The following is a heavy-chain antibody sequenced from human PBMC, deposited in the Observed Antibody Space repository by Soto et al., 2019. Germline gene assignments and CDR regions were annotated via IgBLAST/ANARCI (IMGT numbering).Heavy chain of an antibody. J-gene: IGHJ5*02. CDR2: IDPSDSYT. CDR3: ARLTCSSTSCYTGVGWFDP. CDR1: GYSFTSYW. D-gene: IGHD2-2*02. Sequence: GESLKISCKGSGYSFTSYWISWVRQMPGKGLEWMGRIDPSDSYTNYSPSFQGHVTISADKSISTAYLQWSSLKASDTAMYYCARLTCSSTSCYTGVGWFDPWGQGTLVTV. V-gene: IGHV5-10-1*01.